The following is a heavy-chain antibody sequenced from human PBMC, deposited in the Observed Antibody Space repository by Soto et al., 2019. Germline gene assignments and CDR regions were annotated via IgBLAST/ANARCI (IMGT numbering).Heavy chain of an antibody. CDR2: INAGNGNT. CDR3: ARVGSRTSGYSSSWPHYWVWFDP. J-gene: IGHJ5*02. D-gene: IGHD6-13*01. V-gene: IGHV1-3*01. Sequence: ASVKVSCKASGYTFTSYAMHWARQAPGQRLEWMGWINAGNGNTKYSQKFQGRVTITRDTSASTAYMELSSLRSEDTAVYYCARVGSRTSGYSSSWPHYWVWFDPWGQGTLVTVSS. CDR1: GYTFTSYA.